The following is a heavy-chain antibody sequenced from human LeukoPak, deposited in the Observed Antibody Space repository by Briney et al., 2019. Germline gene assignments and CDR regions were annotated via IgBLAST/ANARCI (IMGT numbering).Heavy chain of an antibody. CDR3: ARENWGPDC. V-gene: IGHV3-7*01. CDR2: IKQDGSEK. D-gene: IGHD3-16*01. Sequence: GGSLRLSCAASGFTFSNKWMTWVRQAPGKGLEWVANIKQDGSEKNYVDSVKGRFTISRDNAKNSLYLQMNSRRAEDTAVYYCARENWGPDCWGQGTLVTVSS. J-gene: IGHJ4*02. CDR1: GFTFSNKW.